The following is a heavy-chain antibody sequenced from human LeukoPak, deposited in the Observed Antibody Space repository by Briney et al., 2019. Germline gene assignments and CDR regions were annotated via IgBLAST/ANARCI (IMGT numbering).Heavy chain of an antibody. V-gene: IGHV4-59*01. CDR3: ARGRGGEYSDAFDI. CDR1: GGSINTYY. J-gene: IGHJ3*02. CDR2: IYYSGST. Sequence: PSETLSLTCTVSGGSINTYYWSWIRQSPGKALEWIGYIYYSGSTSYNPSLKSRVTIPVDTSKNQFSLKLSSVTAADTAVYYCARGRGGEYSDAFDIWGQGTMVTVSS. D-gene: IGHD3-16*01.